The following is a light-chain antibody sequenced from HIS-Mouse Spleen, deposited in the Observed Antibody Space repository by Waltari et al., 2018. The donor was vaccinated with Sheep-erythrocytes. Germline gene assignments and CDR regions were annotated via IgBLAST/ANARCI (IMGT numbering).Light chain of an antibody. CDR1: PGISSW. CDR3: QQANSFPPT. CDR2: AAS. Sequence: IWMTQSPSLLSASTGDRVTITCRASPGISSWLGWYQQKPGKAPKLLIYAASSLQSGVPSRFSCNGSGTDFTLTISSLQPEDFATYYCQQANSFPPTFGQGTKVEIK. J-gene: IGKJ1*01. V-gene: IGKV1-12*01.